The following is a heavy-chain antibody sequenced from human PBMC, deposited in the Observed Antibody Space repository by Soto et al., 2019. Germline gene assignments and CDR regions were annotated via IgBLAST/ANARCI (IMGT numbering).Heavy chain of an antibody. D-gene: IGHD3-3*01. J-gene: IGHJ4*02. CDR1: GLPLSNPC. Sequence: WGSLRLPLALFGLPLSNPCLNWFCQAPGKCLQWVGRIKSQTDVGTTDYAASVKGRFTISRDDSKNTLYLQMNSLKTEDTAVYYCTTDTSGLRPYYFDYWGQGTLVTVSS. CDR3: TTDTSGLRPYYFDY. V-gene: IGHV3-15*07. CDR2: IKSQTDVGTT.